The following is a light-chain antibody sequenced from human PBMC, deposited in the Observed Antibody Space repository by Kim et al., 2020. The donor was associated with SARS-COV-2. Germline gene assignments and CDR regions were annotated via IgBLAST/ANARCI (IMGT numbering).Light chain of an antibody. V-gene: IGKV3-20*01. J-gene: IGKJ1*01. CDR1: QTVSSSY. Sequence: IVLTQSPAALSLPPGEGATLSCRASQTVSSSYLAWYQQKPGQAPRLLIYVASNRATGIPDRFSGSGSGTDFTLTISRVEPEDFAVYYCQQYGTSLWTFGQGTKVDIK. CDR3: QQYGTSLWT. CDR2: VAS.